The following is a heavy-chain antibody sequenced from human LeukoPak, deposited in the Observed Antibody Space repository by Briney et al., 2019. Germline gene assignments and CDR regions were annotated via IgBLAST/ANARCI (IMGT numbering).Heavy chain of an antibody. CDR3: ARGTIIAH. J-gene: IGHJ4*02. CDR2: INSDGRST. V-gene: IGHV3-74*01. CDR1: GFSSSSDL. D-gene: IGHD2-21*01. Sequence: PGGSLRLSCAASGFSSSSDLMHWVRQAPGKGLVWVSHINSDGRSTRYADSVKGRFTISRDNAKNSLYLQMNSLRAEDTAVYYCARGTIIAHWGQGTLVTVSS.